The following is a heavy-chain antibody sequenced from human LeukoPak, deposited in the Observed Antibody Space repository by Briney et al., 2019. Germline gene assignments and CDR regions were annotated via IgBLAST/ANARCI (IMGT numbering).Heavy chain of an antibody. Sequence: ASVKVSCKASGYTFTSYGISWVRQAPGQGLEWMGWISAYNGNTNYAQKLQGRVTMTTDTSTSTAYMELSSLRSEDTAVYYCARDSKRWLQWGYYYYYMDVWGKGTTVTISS. CDR1: GYTFTSYG. J-gene: IGHJ6*03. V-gene: IGHV1-18*01. CDR3: ARDSKRWLQWGYYYYYMDV. D-gene: IGHD5-24*01. CDR2: ISAYNGNT.